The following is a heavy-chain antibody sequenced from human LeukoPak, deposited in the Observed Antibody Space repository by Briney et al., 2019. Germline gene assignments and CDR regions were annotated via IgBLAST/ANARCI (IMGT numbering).Heavy chain of an antibody. J-gene: IGHJ3*02. CDR1: VITFSASN. D-gene: IGHD3-16*01. Sequence: GTSLRVSPEDSVITFSASNTQWVREALGQRLEWIGWIVVGSGTKHYAQIFQERVTITRDISTRTAYMELRSLTSEAPAVYYCPALSANYGYVWAFDIWGQGTMVTVSS. CDR3: PALSANYGYVWAFDI. V-gene: IGHV1-58*02. CDR2: IVVGSGTK.